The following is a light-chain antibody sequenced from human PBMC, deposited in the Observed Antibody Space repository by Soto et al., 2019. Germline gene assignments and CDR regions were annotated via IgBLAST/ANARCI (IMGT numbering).Light chain of an antibody. CDR2: DAS. J-gene: IGKJ4*01. CDR3: QQYASSPLP. Sequence: EIELTQSPGTLALSPGERANLSCRASQSVSSSYLAWYQQKPGQATRLLIYDASSRATGIPDRFSGSGSGTDFTLTISRLQSEDFAVYYCQQYASSPLPFGGGTKVDLK. CDR1: QSVSSSY. V-gene: IGKV3-20*01.